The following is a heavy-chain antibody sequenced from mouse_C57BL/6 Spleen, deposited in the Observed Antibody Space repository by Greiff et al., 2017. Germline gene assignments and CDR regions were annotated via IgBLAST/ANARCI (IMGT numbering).Heavy chain of an antibody. CDR1: GFNIKDDY. D-gene: IGHD1-1*01. CDR2: IDPENGDT. Sequence: DVKLVESGAELVRPGASVKLSCTASGFNIKDDYMHWVKQRPEQGLEWIGWIDPENGDTEYASKFQGKATITADTSSNTAYLQLSSLTSEDTAVYYCTTSITTVVATDYWGQGTTLKVSS. J-gene: IGHJ2*01. V-gene: IGHV14-4*01. CDR3: TTSITTVVATDY.